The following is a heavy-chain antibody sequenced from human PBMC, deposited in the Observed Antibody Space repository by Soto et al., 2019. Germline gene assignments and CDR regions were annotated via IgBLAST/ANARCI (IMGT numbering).Heavy chain of an antibody. J-gene: IGHJ4*02. CDR3: ARDLREAAGHFDY. CDR2: IYHSGST. CDR1: GGSISSGGYS. D-gene: IGHD6-13*01. Sequence: QLQLQESGSGLVKPSQTLSLTCAVSGGSISSGGYSWSWIRQSPGKGLEWIGYIYHSGSTYYNPSLKSRVTISVDRSKNQFSLKLSSVTAADTAVYYCARDLREAAGHFDYWGQGTLVTVSS. V-gene: IGHV4-30-2*06.